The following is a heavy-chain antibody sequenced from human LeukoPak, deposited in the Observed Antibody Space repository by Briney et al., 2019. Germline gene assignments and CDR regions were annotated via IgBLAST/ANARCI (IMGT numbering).Heavy chain of an antibody. J-gene: IGHJ5*02. CDR3: ARGGYIVVVPAASPTKKTTHWFDP. Sequence: PSQTLSLTCTVSGGSISSGGYDWSWSRQPPGRGRAWIGYIYDSGNTYYNPSRKSRVTISVDRSKNQFSLKLSSVTAADTAVYYCARGGYIVVVPAASPTKKTTHWFDPWGQGTLVTVSS. CDR1: GGSISSGGYD. CDR2: IYDSGNT. V-gene: IGHV4-30-2*01. D-gene: IGHD2-2*01.